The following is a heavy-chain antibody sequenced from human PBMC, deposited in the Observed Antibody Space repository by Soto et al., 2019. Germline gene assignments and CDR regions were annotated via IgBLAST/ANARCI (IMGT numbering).Heavy chain of an antibody. CDR2: IHHSGST. CDR1: GESFNGYY. J-gene: IGHJ4*02. V-gene: IGHV4-34*01. D-gene: IGHD6-13*01. Sequence: SETLSLTCTAYGESFNGYYWSWIRQPPGKGLEWIGEIHHSGSTNYNPSLRSRVTISEDTSKNQFSLKLLSVTTADTAVYFCAAGEASSRNLAPYYLDFWGQGTLVTVSS. CDR3: AAGEASSRNLAPYYLDF.